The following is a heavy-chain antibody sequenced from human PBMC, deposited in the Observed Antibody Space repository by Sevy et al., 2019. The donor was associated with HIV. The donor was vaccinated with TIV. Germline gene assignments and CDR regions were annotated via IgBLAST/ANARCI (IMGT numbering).Heavy chain of an antibody. J-gene: IGHJ6*02. Sequence: SETLSLTCAVSGGPISSGGYSWSWIRQPPGKGLEWIGYIYHSGRTYYNPSLKSRVTISVDRSKNQFSLKLSSVTAADTAVYYCARGQEDYYGMDVWGQGTTVTVSS. CDR2: IYHSGRT. CDR1: GGPISSGGYS. V-gene: IGHV4-30-2*01. CDR3: ARGQEDYYGMDV.